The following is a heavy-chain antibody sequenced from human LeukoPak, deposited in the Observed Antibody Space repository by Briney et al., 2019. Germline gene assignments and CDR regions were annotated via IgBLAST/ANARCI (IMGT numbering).Heavy chain of an antibody. CDR3: VGARRQKSEFWSDVGAYCYYTDV. CDR2: INTSGSSI. Sequence: PGGSVRLPCVSWVLLFSAYEMNGVRQAPGKGLEWLSFINTSGSSIFYADSVKGRFNISRDNAKNTIYLQMSSLRDEDMAVYVCVGARRQKSEFWSDVGAYCYYTDVWGTGTTATVPS. CDR1: VLLFSAYE. D-gene: IGHD3/OR15-3a*01. V-gene: IGHV3-48*03. J-gene: IGHJ6*03.